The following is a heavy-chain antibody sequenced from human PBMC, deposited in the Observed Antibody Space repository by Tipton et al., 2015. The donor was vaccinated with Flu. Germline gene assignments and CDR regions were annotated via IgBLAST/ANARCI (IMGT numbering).Heavy chain of an antibody. V-gene: IGHV4-38-2*02. CDR1: GYSISSGYY. J-gene: IGHJ5*02. CDR2: IYHSGST. Sequence: TLSLTCAVSGYSISSGYYWGWVRQPPGKGLEWIGTIYHSGSTYYNPSLKSRLTMSVDTSKNQFSLKLSSVTAADTAMYYCARDYGDLNWFDPWGQGTLVTVSS. CDR3: ARDYGDLNWFDP. D-gene: IGHD4-17*01.